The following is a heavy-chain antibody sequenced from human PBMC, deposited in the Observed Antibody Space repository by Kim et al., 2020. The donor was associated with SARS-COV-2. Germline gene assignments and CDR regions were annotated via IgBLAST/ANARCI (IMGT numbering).Heavy chain of an antibody. CDR3: ARGALVRFGINWFDP. J-gene: IGHJ5*02. CDR2: IYYSGST. CDR1: GGSISSGGYY. Sequence: SETLSLTCTVSGGSISSGGYYWSWIRQHPGKGLEWIGYIYYSGSTYYNPSLKSRVTISVDTSKNQFSLKLSSVTAADTAVYYCARGALVRFGINWFDPWGQGTLVTVSS. V-gene: IGHV4-31*03. D-gene: IGHD6-6*01.